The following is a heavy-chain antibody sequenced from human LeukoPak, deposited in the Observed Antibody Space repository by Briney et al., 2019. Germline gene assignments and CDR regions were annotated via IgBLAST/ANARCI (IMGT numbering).Heavy chain of an antibody. V-gene: IGHV4-34*01. CDR3: GRDSASRSYARSGRDRRIDY. CDR1: GGSFSGYY. Sequence: PSETLSLTCAVYGGSFSGYYWSWIRQPPGKGLEWIGEINHSGSTNYNPSLKSRVTISVDTSKNQFSLKLSSVTAADTAVYYCGRDSASRSYARSGRDRRIDYWGQGTLVTVSS. J-gene: IGHJ4*02. CDR2: INHSGST. D-gene: IGHD1-26*01.